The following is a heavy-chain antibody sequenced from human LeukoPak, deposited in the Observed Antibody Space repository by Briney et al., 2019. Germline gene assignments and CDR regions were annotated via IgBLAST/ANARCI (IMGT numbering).Heavy chain of an antibody. CDR1: GGSFSGYY. V-gene: IGHV4-34*01. Sequence: SETLSLTCAVYGGSFSGYYWSWIRQPPGKGLEWIGEINHSGSTNYNPSLKSRVTISVDTSKNQFSLKLSSVTAADTAVYYCARGRDYVWGSYRYGPHDAFDIWGQGTMVTVSS. D-gene: IGHD3-16*02. J-gene: IGHJ3*02. CDR3: ARGRDYVWGSYRYGPHDAFDI. CDR2: INHSGST.